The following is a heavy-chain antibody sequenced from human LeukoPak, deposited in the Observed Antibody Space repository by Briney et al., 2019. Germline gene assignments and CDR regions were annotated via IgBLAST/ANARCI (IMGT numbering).Heavy chain of an antibody. CDR1: GGSISSTSYY. J-gene: IGHJ4*02. Sequence: SETLSLTCTVSGGSISSTSYYWGWIRQPPGKGLEWIGTIYYSGSTYYNPSLKSRVTISVDTSKNQFSLKLSSVTAADTAVYYCARGRFGDGDIVVVVAATPFDYWGQGTLVTVSS. CDR2: IYYSGST. CDR3: ARGRFGDGDIVVVVAATPFDY. D-gene: IGHD2-15*01. V-gene: IGHV4-39*01.